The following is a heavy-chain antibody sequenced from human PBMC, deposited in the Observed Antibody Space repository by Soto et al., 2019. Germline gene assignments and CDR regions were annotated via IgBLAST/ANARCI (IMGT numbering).Heavy chain of an antibody. D-gene: IGHD3-10*01. CDR1: GAPLSSHY. V-gene: IGHV4-59*11. CDR3: ARRYGSAFDI. Sequence: PSETLSLTCTVSGAPLSSHYWSWFRQPPGKGLEWIGYIYYSGSTNYNPSLKSRVTISVDTSKNQFSLKLSSVTAADTAVYYCARRYGSAFDIWGQGTMVTVSS. CDR2: IYYSGST. J-gene: IGHJ3*02.